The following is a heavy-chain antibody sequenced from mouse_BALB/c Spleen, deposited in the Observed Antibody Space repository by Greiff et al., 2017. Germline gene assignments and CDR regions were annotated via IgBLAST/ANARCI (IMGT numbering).Heavy chain of an antibody. Sequence: VQLQQSGAELVKPGASVKLSCTASGFNFKDTYMHWVKQRPEQGLEWIGRIDPANGNTKYDPKFQGKATITADTSSNTAYLQLSSLTSEDTAVYYCARRHYYSSSLSAMDYWGQGTSVTVSS. CDR2: IDPANGNT. J-gene: IGHJ4*01. CDR1: GFNFKDTY. D-gene: IGHD1-1*01. V-gene: IGHV14-3*02. CDR3: ARRHYYSSSLSAMDY.